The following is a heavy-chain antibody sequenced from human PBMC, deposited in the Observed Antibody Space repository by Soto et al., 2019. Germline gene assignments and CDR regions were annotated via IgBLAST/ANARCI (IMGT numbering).Heavy chain of an antibody. Sequence: GGSLRLSCAASGFTFSGSAVHWVRQASGKGLEWVGRIRSKANSYATAYAASVKGRFTISRDDSKNTAYLQMNSLKTEDTAVYYCTRRVGIAAPRYYYYGMDVWGQGTTVTVS. CDR2: IRSKANSYAT. CDR3: TRRVGIAAPRYYYYGMDV. V-gene: IGHV3-73*01. D-gene: IGHD6-25*01. J-gene: IGHJ6*02. CDR1: GFTFSGSA.